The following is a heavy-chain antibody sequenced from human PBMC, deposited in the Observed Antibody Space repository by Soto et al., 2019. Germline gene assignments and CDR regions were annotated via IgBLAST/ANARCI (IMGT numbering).Heavy chain of an antibody. V-gene: IGHV5-10-1*01. J-gene: IGHJ3*02. CDR2: IDPSDSYT. CDR3: ARRGITYYYESSGYFVAPDAFDI. D-gene: IGHD3-22*01. CDR1: GYSFTSYW. Sequence: GESLKISCKGSGYSFTSYWISWVRQMPGKGLEWMGRIDPSDSYTNYSPSFQGHVTISADKSISTAYLQWSSLKASDTAMYYCARRGITYYYESSGYFVAPDAFDIWGQGPMVTVS.